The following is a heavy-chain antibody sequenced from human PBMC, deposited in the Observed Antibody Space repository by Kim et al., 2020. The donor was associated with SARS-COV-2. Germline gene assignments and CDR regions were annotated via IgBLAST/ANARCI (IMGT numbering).Heavy chain of an antibody. D-gene: IGHD3-10*01. J-gene: IGHJ4*02. Sequence: YYADSVKGRFTTSRDNSKNTLYLQMSSLRAEDTAVYYCVKTARNGGYFDYWGQGTLVTVSS. V-gene: IGHV3-64D*09. CDR3: VKTARNGGYFDY.